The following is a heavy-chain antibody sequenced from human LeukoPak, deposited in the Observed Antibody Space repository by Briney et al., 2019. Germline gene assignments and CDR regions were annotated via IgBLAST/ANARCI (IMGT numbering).Heavy chain of an antibody. CDR1: GFTLSYYW. Sequence: PGGSLRLSRTGSGFTLSYYWMTWVRQAPGKGLEWVAHIKQDGSENYYVDSVKGRFTISRDNTKNSLYLQMHSLGADDTAVYYCARVGWCGAEGFDPWGQGTLVSVSS. J-gene: IGHJ5*02. V-gene: IGHV3-7*03. CDR3: ARVGWCGAEGFDP. CDR2: IKQDGSEN. D-gene: IGHD3-10*01.